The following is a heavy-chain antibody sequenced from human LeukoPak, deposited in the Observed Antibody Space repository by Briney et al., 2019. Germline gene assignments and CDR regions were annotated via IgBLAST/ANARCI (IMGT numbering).Heavy chain of an antibody. CDR3: ARGYSSSWYFNWFDP. V-gene: IGHV4-38-2*02. D-gene: IGHD6-13*01. J-gene: IGHJ5*02. CDR1: GYSISSGYF. CDR2: IYHSGTT. Sequence: SETLPLTCTVSGYSISSGYFWGWIRQPPGEGLEWIGSIYHSGTTYYNPSLKSRVTISVDTSKNQFSLKLTSVTAADTAVYYCARGYSSSWYFNWFDPWGQGTLVTVSS.